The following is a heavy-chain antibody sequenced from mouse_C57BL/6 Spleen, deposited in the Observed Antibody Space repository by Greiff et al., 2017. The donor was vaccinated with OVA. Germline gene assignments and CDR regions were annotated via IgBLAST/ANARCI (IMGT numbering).Heavy chain of an antibody. CDR2: ISGGGGNT. CDR1: GFTFSSYT. V-gene: IGHV5-9*01. CDR3: ARGLYPWFAY. J-gene: IGHJ3*01. Sequence: DVKLVESGGGLVKPGGSLKLSCAASGFTFSSYTMSWVRQTPEKRLEWVATISGGGGNTYYPDSVKGRFTISRDNAKNTLYLQMSSLRSEDTALYYCARGLYPWFAYWGQGTLVTVSA. D-gene: IGHD3-1*01.